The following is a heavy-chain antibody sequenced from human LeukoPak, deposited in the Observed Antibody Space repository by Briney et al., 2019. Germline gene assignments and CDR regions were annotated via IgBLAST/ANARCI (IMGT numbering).Heavy chain of an antibody. V-gene: IGHV3-33*06. CDR2: IWYDGSNK. CDR1: GFTFSSYG. CDR3: AKDDTRKAVGATNG. J-gene: IGHJ4*02. Sequence: GRSLRLSCAASGFTFSSYGMHWVRQAPGKGLEWVAVIWYDGSNKYYADSVKGRFTISRDNSKNTLYLQMNSLRAEDTAVYYWAKDDTRKAVGATNGWGQGTLVTVSS. D-gene: IGHD1-26*01.